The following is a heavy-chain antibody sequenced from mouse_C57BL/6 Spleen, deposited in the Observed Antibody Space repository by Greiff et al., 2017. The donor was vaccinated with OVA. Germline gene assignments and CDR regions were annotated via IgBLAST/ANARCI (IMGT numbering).Heavy chain of an antibody. Sequence: QVQLQQPGAELVKPGASVKLSCKASGYTFTSYWMQWVKQRPGQGLEWIGEIDPSDSYTNYNQKFKGKATLTVDTSSSTAYMQLSSLTSEDSAVYYCARGQLRLTYWGQGTTLTVSS. CDR1: GYTFTSYW. CDR3: ARGQLRLTY. D-gene: IGHD3-2*02. J-gene: IGHJ2*01. V-gene: IGHV1-50*01. CDR2: IDPSDSYT.